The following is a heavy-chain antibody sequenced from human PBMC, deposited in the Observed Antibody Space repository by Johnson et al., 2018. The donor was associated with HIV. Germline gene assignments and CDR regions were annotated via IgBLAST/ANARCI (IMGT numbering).Heavy chain of an antibody. V-gene: IGHV3-66*02. CDR2: IYSGGST. Sequence: DVQVVESGGGLVQPGGSLRLSCAASGFTVSSNYMSWVRQAPGKGLEWVSVIYSGGSTYYADSVKGRFTISRDNSKNTLYLQMNSLRAEDTAVYYCARDQAYSSSSEIWGQGTMVTVSS. CDR1: GFTVSSNY. J-gene: IGHJ3*02. D-gene: IGHD6-6*01. CDR3: ARDQAYSSSSEI.